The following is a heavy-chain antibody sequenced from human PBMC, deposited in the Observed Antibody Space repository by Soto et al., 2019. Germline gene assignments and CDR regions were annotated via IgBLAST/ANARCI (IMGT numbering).Heavy chain of an antibody. CDR3: ARQRTSVVTQAYFDV. CDR1: GDSVSSGGNY. V-gene: IGHV4-61*08. J-gene: IGHJ4*02. Sequence: SETLSLTCTVSGDSVSSGGNYWSWIRQPPGEGLEWIAYIHYSGSTYNNPSLRSRVSMSIDTSKDQFSLKLKSVTAADTALYFCARQRTSVVTQAYFDVWGPGSLVTVSS. D-gene: IGHD2-21*02. CDR2: IHYSGST.